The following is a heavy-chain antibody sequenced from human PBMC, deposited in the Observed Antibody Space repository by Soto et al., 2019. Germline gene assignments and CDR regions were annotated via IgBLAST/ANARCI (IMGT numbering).Heavy chain of an antibody. CDR2: MNPNSGNT. V-gene: IGHV1-8*01. CDR1: GYTFTSYD. J-gene: IGHJ5*02. D-gene: IGHD2-15*01. CDR3: AREPHKVDCSGGNCFENARYNWFDP. Sequence: ASVKVSCKASGYTFTSYDINWVRQATGQGLEWMGWMNPNSGNTGYAQKFQGRVTMTRNTSISTAYMELSSLRSEDTAVYYCAREPHKVDCSGGNCFENARYNWFDPWGQGTLVTVSS.